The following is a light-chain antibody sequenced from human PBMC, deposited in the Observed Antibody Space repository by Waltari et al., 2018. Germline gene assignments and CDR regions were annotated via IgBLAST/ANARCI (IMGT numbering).Light chain of an antibody. Sequence: VLLTQSPASLSVSPGDTVILSCRASQSVRTNLVWDQQKAGQDPRTLIFGASTRASGVPSRCSGSGSETDFTLIISSLQSEDAAVYFCQQYYVWPPITFGGGTKLEI. V-gene: IGKV3-15*01. J-gene: IGKJ4*01. CDR2: GAS. CDR3: QQYYVWPPIT. CDR1: QSVRTN.